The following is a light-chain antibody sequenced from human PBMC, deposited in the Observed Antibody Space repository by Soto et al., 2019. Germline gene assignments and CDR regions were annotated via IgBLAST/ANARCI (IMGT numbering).Light chain of an antibody. CDR1: QNIRNL. CDR2: DAS. Sequence: DVHLTQSLSTLSATVGDSVINTYRASQNIRNLLAWYQQKPGKAPKPLIYDASTLKTGVPSRFSGSGSGSEFNFTITGLQPDDFATYFCQQYNPYATFGQGTRLEIK. CDR3: QQYNPYAT. V-gene: IGKV1-5*01. J-gene: IGKJ5*01.